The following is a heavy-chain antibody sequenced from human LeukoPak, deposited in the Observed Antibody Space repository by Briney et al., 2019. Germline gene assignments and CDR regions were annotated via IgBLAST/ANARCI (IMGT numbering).Heavy chain of an antibody. CDR3: ARDNEDCSSTSCYAGPVLDY. V-gene: IGHV1-69*13. CDR2: IFPIFGTA. D-gene: IGHD2-2*01. J-gene: IGHJ4*02. CDR1: GGTFSSYA. Sequence: ASVKVSCKASGGTFSSYAISWVRQAPGQGLEWMGGIFPIFGTANHAQKLQGRVTITADESTSTAYMELSSLRSEDTAVYYCARDNEDCSSTSCYAGPVLDYWGQGTLVTVSS.